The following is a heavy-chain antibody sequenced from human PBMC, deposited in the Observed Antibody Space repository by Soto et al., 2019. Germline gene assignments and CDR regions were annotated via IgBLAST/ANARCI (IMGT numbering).Heavy chain of an antibody. CDR1: GFTFSNAW. J-gene: IGHJ4*02. CDR3: TTGLSNGYYNFDY. CDR2: IKGEADGGTT. D-gene: IGHD3-22*01. V-gene: IGHV3-15*01. Sequence: GGSLRLSCAASGFTFSNAWMSWVRQAPGKGLEWVGRIKGEADGGTTDYAAPVKGRITISRDHSKDTLYLQMNSLKTEDTAVYYCTTGLSNGYYNFDYWGQGTPVTVS.